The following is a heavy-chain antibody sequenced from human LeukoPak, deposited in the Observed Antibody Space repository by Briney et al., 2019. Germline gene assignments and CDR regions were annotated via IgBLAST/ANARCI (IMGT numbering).Heavy chain of an antibody. V-gene: IGHV3-30*04. CDR3: AKDGIETTLWLGEIGGHWFDP. Sequence: GGSLRLSCAASGFTFSSYAMHWVRQAPGKGLEWVAVISYDGSNKYYADSVKGRFTISRDNSKNTLYLQMNSLRAEDTAVYYCAKDGIETTLWLGEIGGHWFDPWGQGTLVTVSS. CDR2: ISYDGSNK. CDR1: GFTFSSYA. D-gene: IGHD3-10*01. J-gene: IGHJ5*02.